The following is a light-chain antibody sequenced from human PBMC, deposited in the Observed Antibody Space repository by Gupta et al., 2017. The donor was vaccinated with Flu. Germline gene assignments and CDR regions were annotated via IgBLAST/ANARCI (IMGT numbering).Light chain of an antibody. CDR1: SGSVSTNHY. V-gene: IGLV8-61*01. CDR2: STN. Sequence: QPVVTQEPSFSVSPGGTVTLTCGLSSGSVSTNHYPSWYQQTPGQAPRTLIYSTNTRSSGVPDRFSGSILGNKAALTITGAQADDESNYYCVLYMGGAIFVFGEGTKLTVL. J-gene: IGLJ3*02. CDR3: VLYMGGAIFV.